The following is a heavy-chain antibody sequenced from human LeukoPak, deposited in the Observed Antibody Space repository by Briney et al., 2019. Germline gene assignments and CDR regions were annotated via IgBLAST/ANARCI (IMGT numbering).Heavy chain of an antibody. CDR1: GLTFSSYE. CDR2: ISSSGSTI. J-gene: IGHJ4*02. Sequence: GGSRRLSCAASGLTFSSYEMNWVRQAPGKWLEWVSYISSSGSTIYYADSVKGRFTISRDNAKNSLYLQMNSLRADDTAVYYCASVTSSWFYFDYWGQGTLVTVSS. V-gene: IGHV3-48*03. D-gene: IGHD6-13*01. CDR3: ASVTSSWFYFDY.